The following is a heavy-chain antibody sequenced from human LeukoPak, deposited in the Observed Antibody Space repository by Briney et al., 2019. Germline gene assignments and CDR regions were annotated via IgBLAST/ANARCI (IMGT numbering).Heavy chain of an antibody. Sequence: SETLSLTCTVSGYSISSGYYWGWIRQPPGKGLEWIGSIYHSGSTYYNPSLKSRVTISVDTSKNQFSLKLSSVTAADTAVYYCAKGIGARQAADYWGQGTLVTVSS. V-gene: IGHV4-38-2*02. CDR1: GYSISSGYY. D-gene: IGHD1-26*01. CDR2: IYHSGST. CDR3: AKGIGARQAADY. J-gene: IGHJ4*02.